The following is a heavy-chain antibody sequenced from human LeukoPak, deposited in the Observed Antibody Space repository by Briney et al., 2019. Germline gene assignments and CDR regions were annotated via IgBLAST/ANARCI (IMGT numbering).Heavy chain of an antibody. V-gene: IGHV1-69*04. CDR2: IIPILGIA. Sequence: SVKVSCKASGGTFSSYAISWVRQAPGQGLEWMGRIIPILGIANYAQKFQGRVTITADKSTSTAYMELSSLRSEDTAVYYCARDLTGTTSGMDVWGQGTTVTVSS. CDR3: ARDLTGTTSGMDV. CDR1: GGTFSSYA. D-gene: IGHD1-20*01. J-gene: IGHJ6*02.